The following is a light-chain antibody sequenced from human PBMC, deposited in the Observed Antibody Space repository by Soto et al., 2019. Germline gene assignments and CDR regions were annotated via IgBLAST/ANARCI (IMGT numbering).Light chain of an antibody. CDR3: QQYNSYPWT. CDR1: QSISSW. CDR2: TAS. V-gene: IGKV1-5*03. J-gene: IGKJ1*01. Sequence: DIQMTQSPSTLSASVGDRVTITCRASQSISSWLAWYQQKPGKAPKLLIYTASSLESGVPSRFSGSGSGTEFTLTISSLQPDDFAPYYCQQYNSYPWTFGQGTKVEIK.